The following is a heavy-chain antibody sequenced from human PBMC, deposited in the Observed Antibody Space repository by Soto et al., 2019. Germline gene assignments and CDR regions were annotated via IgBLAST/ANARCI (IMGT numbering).Heavy chain of an antibody. CDR2: IYSSGIT. V-gene: IGHV4-59*01. CDR1: GGSISGYY. D-gene: IGHD3-9*01. J-gene: IGHJ6*02. CDR3: ARMTYYDSLTGPDCHHGVDV. Sequence: PSETLSLTCTVSGGSISGYYWSWIRQPPGTGLEWIAYIYSSGITNYNPSLKSRVTMSLDTSKTQFSLRLPSVTAADTAVYYCARMTYYDSLTGPDCHHGVDVWGQGTTVTVSS.